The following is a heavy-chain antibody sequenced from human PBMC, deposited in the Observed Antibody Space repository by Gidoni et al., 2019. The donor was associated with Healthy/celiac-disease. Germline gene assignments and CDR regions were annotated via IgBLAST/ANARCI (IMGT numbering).Heavy chain of an antibody. CDR2: IYWDDDK. Sequence: QITLKESGPTLVKPTQTLTLTCTFSGFPLSTSGVGVGWIRQPPGKALEWLALIYWDDDKRYSPSLKSRLTITKDTSKNQVVLTMTNMDPVDTATYYCAHPGIAVAGTYAFDIWGQGTMVTVSS. D-gene: IGHD6-19*01. V-gene: IGHV2-5*02. CDR1: GFPLSTSGVG. J-gene: IGHJ3*02. CDR3: AHPGIAVAGTYAFDI.